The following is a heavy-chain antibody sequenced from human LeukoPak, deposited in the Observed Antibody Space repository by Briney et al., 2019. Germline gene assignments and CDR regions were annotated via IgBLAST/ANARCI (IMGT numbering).Heavy chain of an antibody. CDR2: INSDGSST. J-gene: IGHJ6*02. V-gene: IGHV3-74*03. CDR1: GFTFSTSW. CDR3: VRDHYYSMDV. Sequence: GGSLRLSCAASGFTFSTSWLHWVRQAPGKGLVWVSRINSDGSSTTYADSVKGRFTISRDNPKNTLYLQMNSPRAEDTAVYYCVRDHYYSMDVWGQGTTVTVS.